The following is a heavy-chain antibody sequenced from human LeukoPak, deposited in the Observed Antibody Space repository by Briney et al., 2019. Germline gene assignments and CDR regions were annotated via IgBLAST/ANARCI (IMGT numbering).Heavy chain of an antibody. Sequence: ASVKVSCKASGYTFTGYYMHWVRQAPGQGLEWMGWINPNSGGTNYAQKFQGRVTMTRDTSISTAYMELSRLRSDDTAVYYCARVFYDSSGYYDAFDIWGQGTMVTVSS. D-gene: IGHD3-22*01. CDR1: GYTFTGYY. V-gene: IGHV1-2*02. CDR3: ARVFYDSSGYYDAFDI. J-gene: IGHJ3*02. CDR2: INPNSGGT.